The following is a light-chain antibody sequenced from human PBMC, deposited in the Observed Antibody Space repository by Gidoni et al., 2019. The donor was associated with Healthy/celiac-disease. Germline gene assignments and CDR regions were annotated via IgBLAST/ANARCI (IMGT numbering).Light chain of an antibody. CDR1: SSDVGSYNL. CDR3: CSYGWV. V-gene: IGLV2-23*02. Sequence: QSALTQPASVSGSPGQSITISCTGTSSDVGSYNLVSWYQQHPGKAPKLMIYEVSKRPSGVSNRFSGSKSGNTASLTISGLQAEDEADYYCCSYGWVFGGGTKLTVL. J-gene: IGLJ3*02. CDR2: EVS.